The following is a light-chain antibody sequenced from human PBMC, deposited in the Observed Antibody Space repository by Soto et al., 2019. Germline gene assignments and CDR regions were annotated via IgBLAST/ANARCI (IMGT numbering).Light chain of an antibody. CDR3: SSYTSSSTRV. V-gene: IGLV2-14*01. CDR1: SSDVGGYNY. J-gene: IGLJ1*01. Sequence: QSALTQPASVSGSPGQSITISCTGTSSDVGGYNYVSWYQQHPGKAPKLMIYDVSNRPSGVSNRFSGSKSGNTASLTIPGLQAEDEADYYCSSYTSSSTRVFGTGTRSPS. CDR2: DVS.